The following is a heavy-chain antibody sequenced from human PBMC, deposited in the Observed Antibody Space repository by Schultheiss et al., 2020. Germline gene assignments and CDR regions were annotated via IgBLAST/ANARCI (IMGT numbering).Heavy chain of an antibody. V-gene: IGHV4-39*07. CDR1: GGSISSSSYY. CDR2: LYYSASVYYSGST. CDR3: ARGGLWSGGTYYYYGMDV. J-gene: IGHJ6*02. D-gene: IGHD3-3*01. Sequence: SETLSLTCTVSGGSISSSSYYWGWIRQPPGKGLECIGSLYYSASVYYSGSTYYNPSLKSRVTISVDTSKNQFSLKLSSVTAADTAVYYCARGGLWSGGTYYYYGMDVWGQGTTVTVAS.